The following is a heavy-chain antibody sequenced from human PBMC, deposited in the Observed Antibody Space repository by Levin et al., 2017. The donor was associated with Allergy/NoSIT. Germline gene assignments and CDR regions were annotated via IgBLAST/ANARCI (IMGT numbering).Heavy chain of an antibody. V-gene: IGHV3-30-3*01. CDR1: GLSFSRFA. CDR3: AREGSSCSGGSCYDYGMDV. Sequence: PGGSLRLSCAASGLSFSRFAIHWVRQAPGKGLEWVAVISYDGTNKYYADSVKGRFTISRDNSKNTVYLQMNSLRAEDTAMYYCAREGSSCSGGSCYDYGMDVWGQGTTVSVSS. D-gene: IGHD2-15*01. CDR2: ISYDGTNK. J-gene: IGHJ6*02.